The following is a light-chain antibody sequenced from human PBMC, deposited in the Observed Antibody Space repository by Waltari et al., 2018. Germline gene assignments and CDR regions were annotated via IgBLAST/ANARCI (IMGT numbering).Light chain of an antibody. J-gene: IGKJ4*01. V-gene: IGKV1-39*01. CDR2: AAS. CDR1: QSIRRY. CDR3: QQRYSTPLT. Sequence: DIQMTQSPSSLSASVGDRVTITCRAIQSIRRYLNWYQQKPGKATKLLLYAASSLQSGVPSRFSGSGSGTDFTLTISSLQPEYVATYYCQQRYSTPLTFGGGTKVEIK.